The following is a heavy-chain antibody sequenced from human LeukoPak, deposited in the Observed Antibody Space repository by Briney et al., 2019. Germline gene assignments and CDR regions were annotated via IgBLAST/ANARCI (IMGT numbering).Heavy chain of an antibody. CDR1: GFTFSSYS. CDR2: ISSSSSYI. D-gene: IGHD6-19*01. J-gene: IGHJ4*02. Sequence: GGSLRLSCAASGFTFSSYSMNWVRQAPGKGLEWVSSISSSSSYIYYADSVKGRFTISRDNAKNPLYLQMNSLRAEDTAVYYCARGSIAVAGTEDYWGQGTLVTVSS. CDR3: ARGSIAVAGTEDY. V-gene: IGHV3-21*01.